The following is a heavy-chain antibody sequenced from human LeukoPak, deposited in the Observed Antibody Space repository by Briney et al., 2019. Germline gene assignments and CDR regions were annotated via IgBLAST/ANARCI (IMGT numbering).Heavy chain of an antibody. J-gene: IGHJ4*02. V-gene: IGHV3-69-1*02. CDR2: ISSSSYI. Sequence: GGSLRLSCAASGFTVSSNYMNWVRQAPGKGLEWVSSISSSSYIYYADSVEGRFTISRDNAKNLLYLQMNSLRAEDTAVYHCARDPTPVTTVTTFDYWGQGTLVTVSS. D-gene: IGHD4-17*01. CDR1: GFTVSSNY. CDR3: ARDPTPVTTVTTFDY.